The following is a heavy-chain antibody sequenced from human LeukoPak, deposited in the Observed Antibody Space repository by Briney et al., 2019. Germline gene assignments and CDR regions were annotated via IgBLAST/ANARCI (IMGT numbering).Heavy chain of an antibody. CDR3: ARGHRNYDSSGYYLGY. CDR1: GYTFTNYD. CDR2: MNPNSANT. V-gene: IGHV1-8*03. D-gene: IGHD3-22*01. J-gene: IGHJ4*02. Sequence: ASVKVSCKASGYTFTNYDSNWVRQAPGQGLEWMGWMNPNSANTGYAQKFQSRVTITRNTSISTSYMELNSLRSEDTAVYYCARGHRNYDSSGYYLGYWGQGTLVTVSS.